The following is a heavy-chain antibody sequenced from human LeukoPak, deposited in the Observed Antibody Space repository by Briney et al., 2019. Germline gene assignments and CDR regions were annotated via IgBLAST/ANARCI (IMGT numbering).Heavy chain of an antibody. CDR1: GFSFSGHW. V-gene: IGHV3-23*01. J-gene: IGHJ4*02. CDR3: AKITMVTTPNY. Sequence: GGSLRLSCAASGFSFSGHWMHWARQLPGKGLEWVSAISGSGGNTYYADSVKGRFTISRDNSKNTLYLQMNNLRAEDTAVYYCAKITMVTTPNYWGQGTLVTVSS. CDR2: ISGSGGNT. D-gene: IGHD4-17*01.